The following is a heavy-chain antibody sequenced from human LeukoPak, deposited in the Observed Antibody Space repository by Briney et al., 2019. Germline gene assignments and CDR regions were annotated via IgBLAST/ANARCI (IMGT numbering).Heavy chain of an antibody. Sequence: ASVKVSCKVSGYTLTELSMHWVRQAPGKGLEWMGGFDPEDGETIYAQKFQGRVTMTEDTSTDTAYMELSSLRSEDTAVYYCATNGRSGCLDEACFDYWGQGTLVTVSS. D-gene: IGHD6-19*01. CDR2: FDPEDGET. J-gene: IGHJ4*02. CDR3: ATNGRSGCLDEACFDY. CDR1: GYTLTELS. V-gene: IGHV1-24*01.